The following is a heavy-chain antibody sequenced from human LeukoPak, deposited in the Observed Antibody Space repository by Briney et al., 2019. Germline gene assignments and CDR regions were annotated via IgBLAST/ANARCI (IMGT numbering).Heavy chain of an antibody. Sequence: ASVKVSCKASGGTFSSYAISWVRQAPGQGLEWMGGIIPIFGTANYAQRFQGRVTITADESTSTAYMELSSLRSEDTAVYYCASGDYYYYMDVWGKGTTVTISS. J-gene: IGHJ6*03. D-gene: IGHD3-16*01. V-gene: IGHV1-69*13. CDR3: ASGDYYYYMDV. CDR2: IIPIFGTA. CDR1: GGTFSSYA.